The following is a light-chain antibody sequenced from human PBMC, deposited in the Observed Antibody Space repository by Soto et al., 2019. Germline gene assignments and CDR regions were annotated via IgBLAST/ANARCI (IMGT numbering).Light chain of an antibody. CDR2: GAS. CDR3: QQYGSSPWT. J-gene: IGKJ1*01. CDR1: QSISSSF. V-gene: IGKV3-20*01. Sequence: EIVLTQSPGTLSLSPGERATLSCRASQSISSSFLGWYQQKPGQAPRLLIYGASSRATGIPDRFSGSGSGTDFTLTISRLEADDFAVYYCQQYGSSPWTFGQGTKVEIK.